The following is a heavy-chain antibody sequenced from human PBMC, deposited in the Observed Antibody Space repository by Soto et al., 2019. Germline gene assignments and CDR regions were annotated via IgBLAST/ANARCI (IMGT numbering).Heavy chain of an antibody. V-gene: IGHV4-30-4*01. CDR3: ARSSIVVAGTFDY. D-gene: IGHD6-19*01. CDR1: GGSISSGDYY. Sequence: KPSETLSLTCTVSGGSISSGDYYWSWIRQPPGRGLEWIGYIYYSGSTYYNPSLKSRVTISVDMSKNQFSLKLSSVTAADTAVYYCARSSIVVAGTFDYWGQGTLVTVSS. CDR2: IYYSGST. J-gene: IGHJ4*02.